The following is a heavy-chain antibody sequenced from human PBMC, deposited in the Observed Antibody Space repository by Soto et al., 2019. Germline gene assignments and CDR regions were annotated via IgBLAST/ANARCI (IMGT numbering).Heavy chain of an antibody. CDR2: IYYSGST. V-gene: IGHV4-39*01. CDR1: GGSISSSSYY. J-gene: IGHJ4*02. D-gene: IGHD5-12*01. Sequence: SETLSLTCTVSGGSISSSSYYWGWIRQPPGKGLEWIGSIYYSGSTYYNPSLKSRVTISVDTSKNQFSLKLSSVTAADTAVYYCARHEMATIRIEYWGQGTLVTVSS. CDR3: ARHEMATIRIEY.